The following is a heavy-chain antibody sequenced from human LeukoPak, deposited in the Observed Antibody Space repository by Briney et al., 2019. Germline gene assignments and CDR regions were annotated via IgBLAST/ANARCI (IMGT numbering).Heavy chain of an antibody. CDR2: ICGNGDDT. Sequence: GGSLRLSCAASGFTFSSYAMSWVRQAPGKGLEWVPSICGNGDDTYYADSVKGRFTISRDNSKNTLYLQMNSLRAEDTAVYYCAKGSGSTCYSGAASWGQGTLVTVSS. CDR1: GFTFSSYA. D-gene: IGHD2-15*01. V-gene: IGHV3-23*01. CDR3: AKGSGSTCYSGAAS. J-gene: IGHJ4*02.